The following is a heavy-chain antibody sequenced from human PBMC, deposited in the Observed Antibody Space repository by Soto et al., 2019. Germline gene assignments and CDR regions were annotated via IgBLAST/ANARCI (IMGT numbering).Heavy chain of an antibody. D-gene: IGHD3-10*01. CDR3: AFFWHITMLHFLAF. V-gene: IGHV1-69*13. J-gene: IGHJ4*02. CDR1: AGTFRSYA. Sequence: VKVSCKASAGTFRSYAINWVRQAPGQGLEWMGGIIPIFGTANYAQKFQGRVTITADESTSTAYMALSSLRSEDTAVYYFAFFWHITMLHFLAFWGRGSLVIGSS. CDR2: IIPIFGTA.